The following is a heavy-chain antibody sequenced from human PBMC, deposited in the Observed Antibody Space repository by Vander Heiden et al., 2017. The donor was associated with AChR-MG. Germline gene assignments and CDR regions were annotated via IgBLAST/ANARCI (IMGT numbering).Heavy chain of an antibody. D-gene: IGHD6-19*01. CDR1: GFTSSSYS. Sequence: EVQLVESGGGLVKPGGSLRLSCAASGFTSSSYSMNWFRQAPGKGLEWVSSISSSSSYIYYADSVKGRFTISRDNAKNSLYLQMNSLRAEDTAGYYCARTTVAEGAFDIWGQGTMGTVAS. J-gene: IGHJ3*02. V-gene: IGHV3-21*01. CDR3: ARTTVAEGAFDI. CDR2: ISSSSSYI.